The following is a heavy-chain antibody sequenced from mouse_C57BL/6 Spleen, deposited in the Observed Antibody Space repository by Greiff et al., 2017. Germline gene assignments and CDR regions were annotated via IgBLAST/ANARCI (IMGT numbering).Heavy chain of an antibody. V-gene: IGHV2-6*01. CDR2: IWGVGST. J-gene: IGHJ3*01. CDR3: ASWEITAPFAY. CDR1: GFSLTSYC. D-gene: IGHD2-4*01. Sequence: VHLVESGPGLVAPSQSLSITCTVSGFSLTSYCVDWVRQSPGKGLEWLGVIWGVGSTNYNSALKSRLSISKDNSKSQVFVKMNSLQTDDPAMYYCASWEITAPFAYWGQGTLVTVSA.